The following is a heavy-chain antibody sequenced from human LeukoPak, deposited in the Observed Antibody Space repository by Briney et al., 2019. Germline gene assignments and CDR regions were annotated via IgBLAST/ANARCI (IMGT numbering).Heavy chain of an antibody. CDR1: GGTFSSYA. CDR2: IIPIFGTA. J-gene: IGHJ3*02. D-gene: IGHD3-3*01. Sequence: ASVKVSCKASGGTFSSYAISWVRQAPGQGLEWMGGIIPIFGTANYAQKFQGRVTITADESTSAAYMELSSLRSEDTAVYYCAKGPVAEWLLFFDIWGQGTMVTVSS. CDR3: AKGPVAEWLLFFDI. V-gene: IGHV1-69*01.